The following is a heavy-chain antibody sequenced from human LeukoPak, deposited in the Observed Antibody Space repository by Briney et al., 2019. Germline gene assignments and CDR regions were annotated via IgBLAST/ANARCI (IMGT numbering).Heavy chain of an antibody. D-gene: IGHD5-18*01. CDR1: GFTFSSYG. CDR2: MPNDRRNN. J-gene: IGHJ3*02. CDR3: AKAARVDTAMLGAFDI. V-gene: IGHV3-30*18. Sequence: GGSLRLSCAASGFTFSSYGMHWVRQAPDKGLEWVAVMPNDRRNNYYAESVKGRFTISRDNSKNTLYLQLNSLRAEDTAVYYCAKAARVDTAMLGAFDIWGQGTMVTVSS.